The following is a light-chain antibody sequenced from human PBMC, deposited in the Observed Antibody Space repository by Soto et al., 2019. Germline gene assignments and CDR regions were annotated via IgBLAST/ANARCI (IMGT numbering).Light chain of an antibody. CDR2: EVS. J-gene: IGLJ1*01. CDR1: SSDIGAYKY. Sequence: QSVLTQPASVSGSPGQSITISCTGTSSDIGAYKYVSWYQQHPGKAPKLMIYEVSNRPSGVSNRFSGSKSGNTASVTVSGLRAEDEADYYCSSYAGSNNFVFGSGTKVTVL. V-gene: IGLV2-14*01. CDR3: SSYAGSNNFV.